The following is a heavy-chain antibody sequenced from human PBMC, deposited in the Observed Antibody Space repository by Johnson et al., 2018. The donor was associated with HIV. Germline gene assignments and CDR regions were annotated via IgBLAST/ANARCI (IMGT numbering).Heavy chain of an antibody. V-gene: IGHV3-NL1*01. D-gene: IGHD3-22*01. CDR3: AKEQSVVVIGIGAFDI. Sequence: QVQLVESGGALVQPGDSLGLSCAVSGFTFSSYAMHWVRQAPGKGLEWVSGINWNGGSTGYADSVKGRFTISRDNSKNTLYLQMNSLRAEDTAVYYCAKEQSVVVIGIGAFDIWGQGTMVTVSS. J-gene: IGHJ3*02. CDR1: GFTFSSYA. CDR2: INWNGGST.